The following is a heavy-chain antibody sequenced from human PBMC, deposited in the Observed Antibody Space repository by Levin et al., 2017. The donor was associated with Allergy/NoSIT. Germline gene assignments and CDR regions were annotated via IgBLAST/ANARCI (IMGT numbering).Heavy chain of an antibody. Sequence: KISCQASGGTFSSYTISWVRQAPGRGLEWMGRIIPSLGITNYAQNFQGRVTITADKSTSTAYMELSSLRFEDTAVYYCARGKGECTSSTCYLSFEYWGQGTLVTVSS. CDR2: IIPSLGIT. J-gene: IGHJ4*02. CDR3: ARGKGECTSSTCYLSFEY. CDR1: GGTFSSYT. D-gene: IGHD2-2*01. V-gene: IGHV1-69*02.